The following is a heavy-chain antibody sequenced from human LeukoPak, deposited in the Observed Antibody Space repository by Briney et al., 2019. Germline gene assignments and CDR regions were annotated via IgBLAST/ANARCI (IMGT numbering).Heavy chain of an antibody. J-gene: IGHJ4*02. Sequence: GGSLRLSCAAPGFTFSNYGMHWVRQAPGEGLEWVAVISYDGINKYYAVSVKGRFTISRDNSKNTLYLQMNSLRPEDTAVYYCAKGGTSYGDYELDYWGQGTLVTVSP. V-gene: IGHV3-30*18. CDR2: ISYDGINK. D-gene: IGHD4-17*01. CDR3: AKGGTSYGDYELDY. CDR1: GFTFSNYG.